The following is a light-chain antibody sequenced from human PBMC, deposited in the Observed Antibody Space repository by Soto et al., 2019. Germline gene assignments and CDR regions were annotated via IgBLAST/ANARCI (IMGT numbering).Light chain of an antibody. V-gene: IGKV3-15*01. J-gene: IGKJ5*01. CDR1: QSARSS. CDR3: QQYNNWPS. Sequence: EIVMTQSPATLSLSPGERATLSCKASQSARSSLAWYQQRPGQAPRLLIYDISNRATGVPARFSGSGSETEFTLTIRSLQSEDFAVYFCQQYNNWPSFGQGTRLEIK. CDR2: DIS.